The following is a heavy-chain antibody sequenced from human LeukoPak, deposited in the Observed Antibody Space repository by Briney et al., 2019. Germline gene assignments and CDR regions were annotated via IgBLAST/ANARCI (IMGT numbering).Heavy chain of an antibody. CDR3: ASGGIICSGGSCYSYYFDY. D-gene: IGHD2-15*01. CDR2: ISSSSSYI. V-gene: IGHV3-21*01. J-gene: IGHJ4*02. CDR1: GFTFSSYS. Sequence: PGGSLRLSCAASGFTFSSYSMNWVRQAPGKGLEWVSSISSSSSYIYYADSVKGQFTISRDNAKNSLYLQMNSLRAEDTAVYYCASGGIICSGGSCYSYYFDYWGQGTLVTVSS.